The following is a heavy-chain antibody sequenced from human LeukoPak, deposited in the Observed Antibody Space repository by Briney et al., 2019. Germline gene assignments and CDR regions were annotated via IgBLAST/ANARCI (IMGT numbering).Heavy chain of an antibody. CDR3: ARGGRQQLVWGLFDY. CDR2: ISSSSSYI. CDR1: GFTFSSYS. D-gene: IGHD6-13*01. J-gene: IGHJ4*02. V-gene: IGHV3-21*01. Sequence: PGGSLRLSCAAPGFTFSSYSMNWVRQAPGKGLEWVSSISSSSSYIYYADSVKGRFTISRDNAKNSLYLQMNRLRAEDTAVYYCARGGRQQLVWGLFDYWGQGTLVTVSS.